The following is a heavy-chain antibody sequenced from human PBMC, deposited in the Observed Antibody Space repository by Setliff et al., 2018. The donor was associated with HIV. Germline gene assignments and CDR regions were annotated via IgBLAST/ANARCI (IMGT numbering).Heavy chain of an antibody. Sequence: ASVKVSCKASGYSFTGYYMHWVRLAPGQGLEWMGRINPKSGGTNSALKFQGRVTMTRDTSISTAYMEPSRLRSDDTAVYYCARDGGGPGDYYYYYMDVWAKGTTVTVSS. CDR3: ARDGGGPGDYYYYYMDV. CDR1: GYSFTGYY. CDR2: INPKSGGT. V-gene: IGHV1-2*06. J-gene: IGHJ6*03. D-gene: IGHD3-16*01.